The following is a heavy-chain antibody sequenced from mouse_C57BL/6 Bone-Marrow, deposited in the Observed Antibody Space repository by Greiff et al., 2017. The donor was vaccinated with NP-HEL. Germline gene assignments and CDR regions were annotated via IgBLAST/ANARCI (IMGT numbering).Heavy chain of an antibody. V-gene: IGHV5-4*01. CDR3: ARGDGNWFAY. CDR1: GFTFSSYA. CDR2: ISDGGSYT. J-gene: IGHJ3*01. Sequence: EVQGVESGGGLVKPGGSLKLSCAASGFTFSSYAMSWVRQTPEKRLEWVATISDGGSYTYYPDNVKGRFTISRDNAKNNLYLQMSHLKSEDTAMYYCARGDGNWFAYWGQGTLVTVSA. D-gene: IGHD2-1*01.